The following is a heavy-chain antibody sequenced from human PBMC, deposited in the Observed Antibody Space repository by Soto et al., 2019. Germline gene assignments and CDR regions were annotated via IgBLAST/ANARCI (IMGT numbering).Heavy chain of an antibody. J-gene: IGHJ4*01. CDR1: IGSISTHY. CDR3: AGSYGNAWYTY. V-gene: IGHV4-59*11. Sequence: SETLSLTCTVSIGSISTHYLSWIRQPPGKGLEWIGYTHYSGTPHYNPSLKSRVTTSVDTSKNQFSLRLNSVTAADTAIYYCAGSYGNAWYTYWGQGILVTVS. D-gene: IGHD6-13*01. CDR2: THYSGTP.